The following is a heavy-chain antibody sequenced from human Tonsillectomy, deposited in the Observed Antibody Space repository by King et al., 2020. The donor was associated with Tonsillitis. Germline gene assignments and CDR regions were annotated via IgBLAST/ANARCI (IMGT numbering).Heavy chain of an antibody. J-gene: IGHJ4*01. CDR3: VSDCSGGSCYSGVDY. CDR1: GFTFSSYG. D-gene: IGHD2-15*01. Sequence: QLVQSGGGVVQPERSLILSCAASGFTFSSYGMHWVRQAPGKGLEWVAVIWHDGSNKYYAVSVKGRFTISRDNSKNTLYLQLNSLRAEDTAVYYCVSDCSGGSCYSGVDYWGHGTLVTVSS. CDR2: IWHDGSNK. V-gene: IGHV3-33*08.